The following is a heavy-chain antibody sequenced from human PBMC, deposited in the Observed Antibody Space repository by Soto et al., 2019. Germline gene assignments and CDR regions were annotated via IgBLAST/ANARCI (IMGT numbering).Heavy chain of an antibody. CDR2: INHSGST. Sequence: SETLSLTCAVYGGSFSGYYWSWIRQPPGKGLEWIGEINHSGSTNYNPSLKSRVTISVDTSKNQFSLKLSSVTAADTAVYYCARATVTTSNRNFDYWGQGTLVTVYS. V-gene: IGHV4-34*01. D-gene: IGHD4-17*01. J-gene: IGHJ4*02. CDR1: GGSFSGYY. CDR3: ARATVTTSNRNFDY.